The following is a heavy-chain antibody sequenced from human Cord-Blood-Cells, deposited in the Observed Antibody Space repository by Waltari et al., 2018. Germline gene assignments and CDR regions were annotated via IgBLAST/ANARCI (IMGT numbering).Heavy chain of an antibody. CDR3: ARELELGTYYYYYYGMDV. V-gene: IGHV1-69*06. D-gene: IGHD1-26*01. J-gene: IGHJ6*02. CDR1: GGTFSSYA. Sequence: EVKKPGSSVKVSCKASGGTFSSYAISWVRQAPGQGLEWMGGIIPIFGTANYEQKFQGRVTITADKSTSTAYMELSSLRSEDTAVYYCARELELGTYYYYYYGMDVWGQGTTVTVSS. CDR2: IIPIFGTA.